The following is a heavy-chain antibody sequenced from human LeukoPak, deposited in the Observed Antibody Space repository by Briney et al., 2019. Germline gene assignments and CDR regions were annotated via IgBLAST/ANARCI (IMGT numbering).Heavy chain of an antibody. CDR3: ARPYYYDSRIDP. Sequence: SQTLSLTCTVSGGSISSGDYYWSWIRQPPGKGLEWVGYIYYSGSAYYNPSLRSRVTISLDTSKNQFSLKLNSVTAADTAVYYCARPYYYDSRIDPWGQGTLVTVSS. J-gene: IGHJ5*02. V-gene: IGHV4-30-4*01. CDR1: GGSISSGDYY. D-gene: IGHD3-22*01. CDR2: IYYSGSA.